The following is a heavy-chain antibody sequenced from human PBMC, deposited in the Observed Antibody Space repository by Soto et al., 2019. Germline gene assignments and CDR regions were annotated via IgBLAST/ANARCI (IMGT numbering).Heavy chain of an antibody. J-gene: IGHJ6*02. D-gene: IGHD1-26*01. CDR1: VFTLIGYV. Sequence: GWSLRLACASSVFTLIGYVLQWVRQAPGKGLEWVALISYDGSDKNYGDSVKGRFTISRDNSKNTLYLQMDSPRAEDTAMYYCATGRKWEHSYGMDVWGQGTTVTVSS. V-gene: IGHV3-30-3*01. CDR3: ATGRKWEHSYGMDV. CDR2: ISYDGSDK.